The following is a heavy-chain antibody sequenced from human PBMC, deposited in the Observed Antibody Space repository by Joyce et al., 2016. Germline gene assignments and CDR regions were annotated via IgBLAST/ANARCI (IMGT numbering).Heavy chain of an antibody. CDR2: IWYDGSYK. V-gene: IGHV3-33*01. CDR3: AREDDPGVDLDY. D-gene: IGHD5-24*01. CDR1: GFTFSSYG. J-gene: IGHJ4*02. Sequence: QVQLVESGGGVVQPGRSLRLSCAASGFTFSSYGMHWVRQAPGKGLEGVAIIWYDGSYKYYADSVKGRFTISRDNSKNTLYLQMNSLRAEDTALYYCAREDDPGVDLDYWGQGTLVTVSS.